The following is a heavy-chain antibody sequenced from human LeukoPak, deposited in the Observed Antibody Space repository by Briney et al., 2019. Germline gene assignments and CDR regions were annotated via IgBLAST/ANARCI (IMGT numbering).Heavy chain of an antibody. CDR2: IYPGDSDT. D-gene: IGHD5-24*01. CDR3: ARHAVRDGYNRHNDY. V-gene: IGHV5-51*01. J-gene: IGHJ4*02. Sequence: GESPKISCKGSGYTFNSYWIGWVRQMPGKGLEWMGIIYPGDSDTRYSPSFQGQVNISADKSISTAYLQWSSLKASDTAMYYCARHAVRDGYNRHNDYWGQGTLVTVSS. CDR1: GYTFNSYW.